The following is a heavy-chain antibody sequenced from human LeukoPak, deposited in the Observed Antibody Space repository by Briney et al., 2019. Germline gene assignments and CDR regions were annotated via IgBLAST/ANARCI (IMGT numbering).Heavy chain of an antibody. J-gene: IGHJ1*01. V-gene: IGHV1-18*01. CDR3: ARWDVGGGSSLFQH. D-gene: IGHD2-15*01. CDR1: GYTFTSYG. CDR2: ISAYNGNS. Sequence: GASVKVSCKASGYTFTSYGIGWVRQAPGQGLEWMGWISAYNGNSNYAQKLQGRVTMTTDTSTSTAYMELRSLRSDDTAVYYCARWDVGGGSSLFQHWGQGTLVTVSS.